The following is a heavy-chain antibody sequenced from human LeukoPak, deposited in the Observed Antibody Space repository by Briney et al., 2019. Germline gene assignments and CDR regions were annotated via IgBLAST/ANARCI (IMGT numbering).Heavy chain of an antibody. CDR3: ATAPLYSSSSATDWFDP. Sequence: ASVKASCKVSGYTLTELSMHWVRQAPGKGLEWMGGFDPEDGETIYAQKFQGRVTMTEDTSTDTAYMELSSLRSEDTAVYYCATAPLYSSSSATDWFDPWGQGTLVTVSS. D-gene: IGHD6-6*01. CDR1: GYTLTELS. J-gene: IGHJ5*02. CDR2: FDPEDGET. V-gene: IGHV1-24*01.